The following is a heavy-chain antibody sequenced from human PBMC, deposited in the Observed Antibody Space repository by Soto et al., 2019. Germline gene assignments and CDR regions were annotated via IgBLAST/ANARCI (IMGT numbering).Heavy chain of an antibody. Sequence: EVQLLESGGGLVQPGGSLRLSCAASGFTFSSYAMRWVRQAPGKGLEWVSAIRGSGGSTYYEDSGKGRFTISRDNTKNTLYLQMNSLRAEDTAVYYCARRGSGSYYDYWGQGTLVTVSS. J-gene: IGHJ4*02. CDR2: IRGSGGST. V-gene: IGHV3-23*01. CDR3: ARRGSGSYYDY. CDR1: GFTFSSYA. D-gene: IGHD1-26*01.